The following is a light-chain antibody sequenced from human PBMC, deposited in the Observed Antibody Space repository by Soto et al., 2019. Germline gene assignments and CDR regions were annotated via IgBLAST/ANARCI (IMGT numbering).Light chain of an antibody. CDR1: HIGSKT. V-gene: IGLV3-21*02. CDR3: QVWDSSSEALV. Sequence: SYELTQPPSVSVAPGQTARITCGGNHIGSKTVHWYQQRPGQAPVLVVYGDTERPSGIPERFSGSNSWNTATLSISRVEAGDEADYYCQVWDSSSEALVFGGGTQLTVL. CDR2: GDT. J-gene: IGLJ3*02.